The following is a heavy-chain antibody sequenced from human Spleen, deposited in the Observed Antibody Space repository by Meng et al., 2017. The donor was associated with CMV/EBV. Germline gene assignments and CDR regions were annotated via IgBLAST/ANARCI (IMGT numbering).Heavy chain of an antibody. CDR3: ARAILDGSYYEYYYYGMDV. Sequence: GGSLRLSCAASGFSFSTFGMHWVRQAPGKGLEWVASISSSSSHIHFADSVKGRFTISRHNSKNSLYLQMNSLRAEDTAVYYCARAILDGSYYEYYYYGMDVWGQGTTVTVS. D-gene: IGHD1-26*01. CDR2: ISSSSSHI. V-gene: IGHV3-21*01. J-gene: IGHJ6*02. CDR1: GFSFSTFG.